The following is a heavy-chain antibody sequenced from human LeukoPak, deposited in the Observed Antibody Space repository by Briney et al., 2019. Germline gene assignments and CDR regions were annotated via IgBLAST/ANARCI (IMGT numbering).Heavy chain of an antibody. CDR1: GGSISSYY. CDR3: ARGLKRWYVGY. Sequence: TSETLSLTCTVSGGSISSYYWSWIRQPPGKGLEWIGEINHSGSTNYNPSLKSRVTISVDTSKNQFSLKLSSVTAADTAVYYCARGLKRWYVGYWGQGTLVTVSS. D-gene: IGHD2-15*01. J-gene: IGHJ4*02. CDR2: INHSGST. V-gene: IGHV4-34*01.